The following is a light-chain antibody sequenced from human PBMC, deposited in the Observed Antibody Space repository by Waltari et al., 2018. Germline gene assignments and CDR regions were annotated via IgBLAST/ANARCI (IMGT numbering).Light chain of an antibody. CDR3: AAWDDILTVFYV. J-gene: IGLJ1*01. V-gene: IGLV1-44*01. CDR2: SNN. Sequence: QSVLTQPPSASGTPGPRVTIPCSGSSSNLRSTTVNRYQQLPGTAPKLLIYSNNQRPSGVPDRFSGSKSGTSASLAISGLQAEDEADYYCAAWDDILTVFYVFGTGTKVTVL. CDR1: SSNLRSTT.